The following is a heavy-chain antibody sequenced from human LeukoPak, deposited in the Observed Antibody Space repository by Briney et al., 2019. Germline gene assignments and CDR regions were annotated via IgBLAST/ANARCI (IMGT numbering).Heavy chain of an antibody. Sequence: SVKVSCKASGGTFSSYAISWVRQAPGQGLEWMGGIIPIFGTANYAQKFQGRVTITADKSTSTAYMELSRLRSDDTAVYYCARVYSSSWYVYWFDPWGQGTLVTVSS. CDR3: ARVYSSSWYVYWFDP. CDR2: IIPIFGTA. D-gene: IGHD6-13*01. J-gene: IGHJ5*02. CDR1: GGTFSSYA. V-gene: IGHV1-69*06.